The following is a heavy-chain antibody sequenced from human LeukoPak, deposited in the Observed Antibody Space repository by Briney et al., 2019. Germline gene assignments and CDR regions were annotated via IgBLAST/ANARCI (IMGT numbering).Heavy chain of an antibody. J-gene: IGHJ4*02. CDR3: AKTALPAATFVFSAYFDY. Sequence: PGGSLRLSCAASGFSFSSYWMSWARQAPGKGLEWVSAISGSGGSTYYADSVKGRFTISRDNSKNTLYLQMNSLRAEDTAVYYCAKTALPAATFVFSAYFDYWGQGTLVTVSS. V-gene: IGHV3-23*01. D-gene: IGHD2-2*01. CDR1: GFSFSSYW. CDR2: ISGSGGST.